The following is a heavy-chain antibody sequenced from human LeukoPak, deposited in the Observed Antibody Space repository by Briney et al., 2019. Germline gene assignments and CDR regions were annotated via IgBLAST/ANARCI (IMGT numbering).Heavy chain of an antibody. D-gene: IGHD3-22*01. CDR1: GGTFSSYA. CDR2: IIPILGIA. Sequence: SVKVSCKASGGTFSSYAISWVRQAPGQGLEWMGRIIPILGIANYAQESQGRVTITADKSTSTAYMELSSLRSEDTAVYYCARGGYYDSSGRFDYWGQGTLVTVSS. V-gene: IGHV1-69*04. J-gene: IGHJ4*02. CDR3: ARGGYYDSSGRFDY.